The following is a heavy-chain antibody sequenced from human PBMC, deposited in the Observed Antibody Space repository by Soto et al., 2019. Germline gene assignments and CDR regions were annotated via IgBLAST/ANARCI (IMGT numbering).Heavy chain of an antibody. Sequence: PGGTLRLSCEASGFTFSSYDMNGVRQAPGKGLEWLAYISGRGRTVYYADSVKSRFTISRDSAKKSLFLQMDSLRAEDTALYYCAGGDANSGYYHAFDYWGQGTPVTVSS. J-gene: IGHJ4*02. CDR1: GFTFSSYD. D-gene: IGHD3-22*01. V-gene: IGHV3-48*03. CDR2: ISGRGRTV. CDR3: AGGDANSGYYHAFDY.